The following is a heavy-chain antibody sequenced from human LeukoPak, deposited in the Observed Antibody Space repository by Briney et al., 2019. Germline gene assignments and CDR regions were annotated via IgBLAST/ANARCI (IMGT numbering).Heavy chain of an antibody. CDR3: AKDTVVVVAATPDY. CDR2: ISGSGGST. D-gene: IGHD2-15*01. CDR1: GFTVSSNY. J-gene: IGHJ4*02. V-gene: IGHV3-23*01. Sequence: GGSLRLSCAASGFTVSSNYMTWVRQAPGKGLEWVSAISGSGGSTYYADSVKGRFTISRDNSKNTLYLQMNSLRAEDTAVYYCAKDTVVVVAATPDYWGQGTLVTVSS.